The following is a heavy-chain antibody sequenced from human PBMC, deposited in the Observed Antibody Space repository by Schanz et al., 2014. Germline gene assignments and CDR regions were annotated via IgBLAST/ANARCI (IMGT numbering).Heavy chain of an antibody. D-gene: IGHD4-4*01. J-gene: IGHJ3*02. CDR3: ARRDNYLSAFDI. CDR2: IYYTGTT. CDR1: GASISGSSDY. V-gene: IGHV4-39*01. Sequence: QLQLQESGPGLVKPSETLSLTCTVSGASISGSSDYWGWIRQSPGKGLEWIGNIYYTGTTYYNPPLKGRVPIPVDTSKNQASLKLTSVTAADTAVFYCARRDNYLSAFDIWGQGTMVTVSS.